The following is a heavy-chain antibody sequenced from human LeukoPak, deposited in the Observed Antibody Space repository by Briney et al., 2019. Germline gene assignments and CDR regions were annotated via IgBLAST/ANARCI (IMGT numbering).Heavy chain of an antibody. CDR1: GFTFSSYS. CDR2: ISSSSSYI. V-gene: IGHV3-21*01. D-gene: IGHD5-24*01. Sequence: PGGSLRLSCAASGFTFSSYSMNWVRQAPGKGLEWVSSISSSSSYIYYADSVKGRFTISRDNDKNSLYLQMNSLRAEDTAVYYCARDNGYNWLNCDYWGQGTLVTVSS. J-gene: IGHJ4*02. CDR3: ARDNGYNWLNCDY.